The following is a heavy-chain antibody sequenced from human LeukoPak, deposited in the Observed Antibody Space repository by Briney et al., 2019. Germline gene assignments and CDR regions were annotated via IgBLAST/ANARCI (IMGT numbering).Heavy chain of an antibody. CDR3: ASRWSGYFTHYYYGMDV. J-gene: IGHJ6*02. Sequence: SETLSLTCAVYGGSFSGYYWSWIRQPPGKGLEWIGEINHSGSTNYNPSLKSRVTISVDTSKNQFSLELSSVTAADTAVYYCASRWSGYFTHYYYGMDVWGQGTTVTVSS. D-gene: IGHD3-3*01. V-gene: IGHV4-34*01. CDR1: GGSFSGYY. CDR2: INHSGST.